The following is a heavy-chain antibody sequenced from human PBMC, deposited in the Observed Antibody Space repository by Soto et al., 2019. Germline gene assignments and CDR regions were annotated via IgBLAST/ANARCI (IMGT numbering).Heavy chain of an antibody. CDR3: ARAAGYGDLNWFDP. Sequence: QVQLQESGPGLVKPSETLSLTCTVSGGSISSYYWSWIRQPPGKGLEWLGYIYYSGSTNYNPSLKSRVTISVDTSKNQFSLKLSSVTAADTAVYYCARAAGYGDLNWFDPWGQGTLVTVSS. D-gene: IGHD4-17*01. J-gene: IGHJ5*02. CDR1: GGSISSYY. CDR2: IYYSGST. V-gene: IGHV4-59*01.